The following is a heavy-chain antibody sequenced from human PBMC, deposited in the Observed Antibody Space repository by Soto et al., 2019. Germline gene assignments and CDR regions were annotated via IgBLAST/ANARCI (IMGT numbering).Heavy chain of an antibody. J-gene: IGHJ4*02. CDR3: ARHAVFYDILTGYSPPKYFDY. D-gene: IGHD3-9*01. CDR2: IYYSGST. Sequence: NPSETLSLTCTVSGDSISSKSYYWGWIRQPPGKGLEWIGNIYYSGSTHYNASLKSRVTISVDTSKNQFSLKLRSVTAADTAVYYCARHAVFYDILTGYSPPKYFDYWGRGTLVTVSS. CDR1: GDSISSKSYY. V-gene: IGHV4-39*01.